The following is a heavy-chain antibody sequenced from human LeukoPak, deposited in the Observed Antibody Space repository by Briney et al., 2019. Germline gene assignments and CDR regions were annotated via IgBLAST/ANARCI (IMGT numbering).Heavy chain of an antibody. J-gene: IGHJ3*02. CDR1: GGSFSGYY. D-gene: IGHD5-18*01. CDR3: ARQNGYSYGSDAFDI. Sequence: SETLSLTCAVYGGSFSGYYWSWIRQPPGKGLEWIGEINHSGSTNYNPSLKRRVTISVDTSKNQFSLKLSSVTAADAAVYYCARQNGYSYGSDAFDIWGQGTMVTVSS. V-gene: IGHV4-34*01. CDR2: INHSGST.